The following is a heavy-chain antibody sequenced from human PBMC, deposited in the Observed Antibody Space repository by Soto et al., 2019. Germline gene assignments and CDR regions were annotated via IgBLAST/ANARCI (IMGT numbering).Heavy chain of an antibody. V-gene: IGHV4-59*08. D-gene: IGHD3-10*01. CDR2: INYDGYS. Sequence: QVQLQESGPGLVKPSETLSLTCTVSGGSITNYYCSWFRQPPGKGLEWIGYINYDGYSAYNLSLKRRATRSMAASKTQFSLMLESVTATDTAVYYCARHGFGPLHGLVDVWGPGTTVIVSS. J-gene: IGHJ6*02. CDR3: ARHGFGPLHGLVDV. CDR1: GGSITNYY.